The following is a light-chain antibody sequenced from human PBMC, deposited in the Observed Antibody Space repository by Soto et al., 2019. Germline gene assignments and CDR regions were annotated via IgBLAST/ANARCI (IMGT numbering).Light chain of an antibody. J-gene: IGLJ1*01. CDR2: SNI. CDR3: ATWDDSLSAYV. CDR1: SSNIGSNT. V-gene: IGLV1-44*01. Sequence: QSALTQSPSASGTPGQGVTISCSGSSSNIGSNTVDWYQQFPGTAPKLLIYSNIKRPSGVPDRFSGSKSVTSASLAIRGLQSEDEADYFCATWDDSLSAYVFGTGTKVTVL.